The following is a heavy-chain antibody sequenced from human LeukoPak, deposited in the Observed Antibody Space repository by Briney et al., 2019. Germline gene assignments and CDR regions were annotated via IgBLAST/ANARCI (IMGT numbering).Heavy chain of an antibody. J-gene: IGHJ4*02. D-gene: IGHD1-26*01. V-gene: IGHV3-7*01. CDR3: ARGGGDY. Sequence: GGSLRLSCVASGFTFSDYWMTRVRQAPGKGLEWVANIKQDGSDKKYVDSVKGRFTISRDNAKNSLYLQMDSLRDEDTAVYYCARGGGDYWGQGNLVTVTS. CDR2: IKQDGSDK. CDR1: GFTFSDYW.